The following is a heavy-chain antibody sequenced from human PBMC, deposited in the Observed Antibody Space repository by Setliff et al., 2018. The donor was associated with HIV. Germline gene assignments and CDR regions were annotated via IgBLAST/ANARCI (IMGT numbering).Heavy chain of an antibody. CDR3: ARPGGPSYYYYYMDV. J-gene: IGHJ6*03. D-gene: IGHD3-10*01. CDR2: IYYSGST. CDR1: GGSISSSSYY. V-gene: IGHV4-39*01. Sequence: PSETLSLTCTVSGGSISSSSYYWGWIRQPPGKGLEWIGSIYYSGSTYYNPSLKSRVTISVDTSKNQFSLKLNSVTAADTAVYYCARPGGPSYYYYYMDVWGKGTTVTVSS.